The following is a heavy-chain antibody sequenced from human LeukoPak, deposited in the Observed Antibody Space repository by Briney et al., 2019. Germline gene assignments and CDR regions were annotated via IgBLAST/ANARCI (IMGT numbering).Heavy chain of an antibody. CDR2: ISSGSSYI. D-gene: IGHD2-2*02. CDR3: AKVFRWYCSSTSCYSGMYYFDY. J-gene: IGHJ4*02. V-gene: IGHV3-23*01. Sequence: GGSLRLSCAASGFTFSSYAMSWVRQAPGKGLEWVSSISSGSSYIYYADSVKGRFTISRDNSKNTLYLQMNSLRAEDTAVYYCAKVFRWYCSSTSCYSGMYYFDYWGQGTLVTVSS. CDR1: GFTFSSYA.